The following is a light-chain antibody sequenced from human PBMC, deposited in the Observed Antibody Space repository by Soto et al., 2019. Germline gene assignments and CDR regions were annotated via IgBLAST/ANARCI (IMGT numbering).Light chain of an antibody. Sequence: QSALTQPPSVSAAPGQKVTISCSGSSNIGNNYVSWYQQLPGTAPKLLIYDNNKRPSGIPDRFSGSKSGTSATLGITGLQTGDEADYYCGTWDSSLSAYVFGTGTKLTVL. V-gene: IGLV1-51*01. CDR2: DNN. CDR1: SNIGNNY. CDR3: GTWDSSLSAYV. J-gene: IGLJ1*01.